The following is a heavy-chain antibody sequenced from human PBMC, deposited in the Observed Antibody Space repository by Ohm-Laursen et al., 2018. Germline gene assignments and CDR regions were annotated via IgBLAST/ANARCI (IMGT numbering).Heavy chain of an antibody. D-gene: IGHD5-12*01. CDR2: IYSRGNT. Sequence: SETLSLTCSVSGGSISGHYWTWIRQPAGQGLDWIGRIYSRGNTDYNPSLKSRVTISLDTSKTQFSLKLNSVTAADTAVYYCARGLVVNSGYDWGWDYWGQGALVTVSS. J-gene: IGHJ4*02. CDR3: ARGLVVNSGYDWGWDY. CDR1: GGSISGHY. V-gene: IGHV4-4*07.